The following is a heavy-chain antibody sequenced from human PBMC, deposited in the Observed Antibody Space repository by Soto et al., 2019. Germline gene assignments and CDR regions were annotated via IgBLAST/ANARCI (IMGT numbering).Heavy chain of an antibody. J-gene: IGHJ6*02. CDR3: TTRVITMVRGVQRVHRDYYGMDV. CDR1: GFTFSNAW. Sequence: GGSLRLSCAASGFTFSNAWMNWVRQAPGKGLEWVGRIKSKTDGGTTDYAAPVKGRFTISRDDSKNTLYLQMNSLKTEDTAVYYCTTRVITMVRGVQRVHRDYYGMDVWGQGTTVTVSS. CDR2: IKSKTDGGTT. D-gene: IGHD3-10*01. V-gene: IGHV3-15*07.